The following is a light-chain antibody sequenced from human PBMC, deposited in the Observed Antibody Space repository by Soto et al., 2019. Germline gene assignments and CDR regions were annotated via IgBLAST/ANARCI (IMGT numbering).Light chain of an antibody. J-gene: IGLJ2*01. CDR1: TSDLGHYNY. Sequence: QSALTQPASVSGSPGQSITISCTGTTSDLGHYNYVSWYQKHPGTAPRLMIYEVTNRPSGVSNRFSGSKSGNTASLTISGLQAEDEADYYCASYTNISTLLFGGGTQLTVL. CDR2: EVT. CDR3: ASYTNISTLL. V-gene: IGLV2-14*01.